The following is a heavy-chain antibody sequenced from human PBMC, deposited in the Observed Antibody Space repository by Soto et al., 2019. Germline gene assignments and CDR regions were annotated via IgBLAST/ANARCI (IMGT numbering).Heavy chain of an antibody. Sequence: PSETLSLTCTVSGGSISSGGYYWIWIRQHPGKGLEWIGYIYYSGSTYYNPSLKSRVTISIDTTKNQFSLKLSTVTAADTAVYYLWKREDIVVVSPNWFDPWGQGTLVTVSS. CDR3: WKREDIVVVSPNWFDP. D-gene: IGHD2-2*01. J-gene: IGHJ5*02. V-gene: IGHV4-31*03. CDR2: IYYSGST. CDR1: GGSISSGGYY.